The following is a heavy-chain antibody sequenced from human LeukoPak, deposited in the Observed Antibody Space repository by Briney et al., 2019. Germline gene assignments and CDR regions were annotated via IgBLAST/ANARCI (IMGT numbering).Heavy chain of an antibody. V-gene: IGHV3-66*01. D-gene: IGHD6-19*01. CDR3: ATRGAPIAVGRLPSERANYYYYYGMDV. J-gene: IGHJ6*02. Sequence: GGSLRLSCAASGFTVSSNYMSWVRQAPGKRLEWVSVIYSGGSTYYADSVKGRFTISRDNSKNTLYLQMNSLRAEDTAVYYCATRGAPIAVGRLPSERANYYYYYGMDVWGQGTTVTVSS. CDR2: IYSGGST. CDR1: GFTVSSNY.